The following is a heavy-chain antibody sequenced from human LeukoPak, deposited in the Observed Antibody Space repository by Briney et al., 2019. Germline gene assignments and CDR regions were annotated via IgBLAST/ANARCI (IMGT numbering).Heavy chain of an antibody. Sequence: ASVKVSCKASGYTFTSYGISWVRQAPGQGLEWMGWISAYNGNTNYAQKLQGRVTMTTDTSTSTAYMELRSLRSDDTAVYYCARSGLRLGELSLYRSMDYFDYWGQGTLVTVSS. CDR2: ISAYNGNT. CDR1: GYTFTSYG. J-gene: IGHJ4*02. D-gene: IGHD3-16*02. CDR3: ARSGLRLGELSLYRSMDYFDY. V-gene: IGHV1-18*01.